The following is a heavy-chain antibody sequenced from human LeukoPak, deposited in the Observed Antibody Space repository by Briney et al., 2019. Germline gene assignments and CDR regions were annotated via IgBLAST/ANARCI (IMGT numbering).Heavy chain of an antibody. Sequence: GSLRLSCAASGFPFSSYSMNWVRQAPGKGLEWVSSISSSSSYIYYADSVKGRFTISRDNAKNSLYLQMNSLRAEDTAVYYCARAFDGDGYYYYYYMDVWGKGTTVTVSS. D-gene: IGHD5-24*01. CDR2: ISSSSSYI. J-gene: IGHJ6*03. CDR3: ARAFDGDGYYYYYYMDV. V-gene: IGHV3-21*01. CDR1: GFPFSSYS.